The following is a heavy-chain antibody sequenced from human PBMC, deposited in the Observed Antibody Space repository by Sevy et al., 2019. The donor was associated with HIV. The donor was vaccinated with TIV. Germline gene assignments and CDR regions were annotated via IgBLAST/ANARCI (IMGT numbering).Heavy chain of an antibody. CDR1: GFTVCSNY. CDR2: IYSGGST. CDR3: ARAPYDSSGYFY. V-gene: IGHV3-53*01. J-gene: IGHJ4*02. D-gene: IGHD3-22*01. Sequence: GGSLRLSCAASGFTVCSNYMSWVRQAPGKGLEWVSVIYSGGSTYYADSVKGRFTISRDNSKNTLYLQMNSLRAEDTAVYYCARAPYDSSGYFYWGQGTLVTVSS.